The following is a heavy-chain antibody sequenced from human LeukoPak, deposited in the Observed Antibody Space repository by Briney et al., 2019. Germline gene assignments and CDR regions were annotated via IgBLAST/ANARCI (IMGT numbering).Heavy chain of an antibody. Sequence: GGSLRLSCAVSGITLSNYGMSWVRQAPGRGLEWVAGISGSGGSTNYADSVKGRFTISRDNPKNTLYLQLNSLRVEDTAVYFCAKRGVVIRVILVGFHKEAYYFDSWGQGALVTVSS. V-gene: IGHV3-23*01. CDR2: ISGSGGST. D-gene: IGHD2-21*01. J-gene: IGHJ4*02. CDR3: AKRGVVIRVILVGFHKEAYYFDS. CDR1: GITLSNYG.